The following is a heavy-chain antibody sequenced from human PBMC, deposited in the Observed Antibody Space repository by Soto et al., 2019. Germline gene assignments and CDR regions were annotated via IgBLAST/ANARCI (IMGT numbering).Heavy chain of an antibody. D-gene: IGHD2-2*01. CDR1: GGTFSSYA. V-gene: IGHV1-69*01. CDR3: ARAWGDIVVVPAASIYYYGMDV. Sequence: QVQLVQSGAEVKKPGSSVKVSCKASGGTFSSYAISWVRQAPGQGLEWMGGIIPIFGTANYAQKFQGRVTITADESTITAYRELSRLRSEDTAVYYCARAWGDIVVVPAASIYYYGMDVWGQGTTVTVSS. CDR2: IIPIFGTA. J-gene: IGHJ6*02.